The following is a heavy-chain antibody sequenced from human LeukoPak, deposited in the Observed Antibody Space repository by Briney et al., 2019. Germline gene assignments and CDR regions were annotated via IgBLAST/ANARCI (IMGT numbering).Heavy chain of an antibody. Sequence: GGSLRLSCAASGFTFSSYEMNWVRQAPGKGLEWASYISSSGNTIYYADSVKGRFTISRDNAKYSLSLQMNSLRAEDTAVYYCASSLLAVTASVAGIWGQGTLVTVSS. CDR3: ASSLLAVTASVAGI. J-gene: IGHJ4*02. D-gene: IGHD2-21*02. CDR2: ISSSGNTI. V-gene: IGHV3-48*03. CDR1: GFTFSSYE.